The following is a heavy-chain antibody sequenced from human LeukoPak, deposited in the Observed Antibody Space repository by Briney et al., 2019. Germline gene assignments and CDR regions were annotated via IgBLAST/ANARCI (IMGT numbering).Heavy chain of an antibody. Sequence: GGSLRLSCAASGFTFSNYAMHWVPQAPGKGLEGVAVIWYEGSNEYYADSVKGRHTISRDNSKNTMYLQMNSLRADDTAVYYCAKDRGYGDYEAFDIWGQGTMVTVSS. CDR1: GFTFSNYA. CDR3: AKDRGYGDYEAFDI. V-gene: IGHV3-33*06. D-gene: IGHD4-17*01. J-gene: IGHJ3*02. CDR2: IWYEGSNE.